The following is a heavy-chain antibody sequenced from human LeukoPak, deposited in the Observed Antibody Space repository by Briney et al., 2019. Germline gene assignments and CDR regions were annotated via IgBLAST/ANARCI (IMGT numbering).Heavy chain of an antibody. V-gene: IGHV4-39*07. CDR1: GGSISSSSYY. Sequence: PSETLPLTCTVSGGSISSSSYYWGWIRQPPGKGLEWIGSIYYSGSTYYNPSLKSRVTISVDTSKNQFSLKLSSVTAADTAVYYCARERARYYYDFWSGSPNWFDPWGQGTLVTVSS. D-gene: IGHD3-3*01. J-gene: IGHJ5*02. CDR2: IYYSGST. CDR3: ARERARYYYDFWSGSPNWFDP.